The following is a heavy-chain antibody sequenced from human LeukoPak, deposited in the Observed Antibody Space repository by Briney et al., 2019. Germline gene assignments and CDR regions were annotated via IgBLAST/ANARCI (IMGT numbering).Heavy chain of an antibody. J-gene: IGHJ4*02. CDR2: VDPEDSET. Sequence: ASVKVSCKVSGYTFTDYYMHWVQQAPGKGLEWMGLVDPEDSETIYAEKFQGRVTITADTSTDTAYMELSSLRSEDTAVYYCATSMVRGVINDYWGQGTLVTVSS. V-gene: IGHV1-69-2*01. D-gene: IGHD3-10*01. CDR1: GYTFTDYY. CDR3: ATSMVRGVINDY.